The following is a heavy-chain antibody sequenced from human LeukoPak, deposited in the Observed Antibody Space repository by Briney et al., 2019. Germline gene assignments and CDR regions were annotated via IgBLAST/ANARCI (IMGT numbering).Heavy chain of an antibody. Sequence: GTSVKVSCKASGCTFSSYAVSWVRQAPGQGLEWMGGIIHIFGTANYAQKLQGRVTITADESTSTAYMELSRLGAEDTAVYYCARGIGGYVWGSYSYYFDYWGQGTLVTVSS. CDR3: ARGIGGYVWGSYSYYFDY. D-gene: IGHD3-16*01. CDR1: GCTFSSYA. V-gene: IGHV1-69*01. J-gene: IGHJ4*02. CDR2: IIHIFGTA.